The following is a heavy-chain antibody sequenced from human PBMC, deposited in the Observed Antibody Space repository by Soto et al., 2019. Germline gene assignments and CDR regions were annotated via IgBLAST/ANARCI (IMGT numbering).Heavy chain of an antibody. CDR3: ASPLDYGSGIDPYYYYGMDV. CDR2: IIPIFGTA. Sequence: SVKVSCKASGGTFSSYAISWVRQAPGQGLEWMGGIIPIFGTANYAQKFHGRVTITADESTSTAYMELSSLRSEDTAVYYCASPLDYGSGIDPYYYYGMDVWGQGTTVTVSS. D-gene: IGHD3-10*01. V-gene: IGHV1-69*13. J-gene: IGHJ6*02. CDR1: GGTFSSYA.